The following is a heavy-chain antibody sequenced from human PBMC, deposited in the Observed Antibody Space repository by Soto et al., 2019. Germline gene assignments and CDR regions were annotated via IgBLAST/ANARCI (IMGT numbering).Heavy chain of an antibody. D-gene: IGHD3-10*01. V-gene: IGHV4-39*07. CDR1: GGSISSNSYY. Sequence: PSETLSLTCTVSGGSISSNSYYWAWIRQPPGKGLEWIGNIYYSGNTYYNPSLKSRVTISVDTSKNQLSLKLSSVTAADTAVYYCATGGGRFNYGMDVWGQGTTVTVSS. CDR3: ATGGGRFNYGMDV. CDR2: IYYSGNT. J-gene: IGHJ6*02.